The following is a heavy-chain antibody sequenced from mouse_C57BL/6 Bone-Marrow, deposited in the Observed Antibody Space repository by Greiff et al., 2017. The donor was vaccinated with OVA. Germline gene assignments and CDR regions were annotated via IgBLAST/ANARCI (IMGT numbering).Heavy chain of an antibody. D-gene: IGHD2-2*01. CDR2: IHPNSGST. Sequence: VQLQQPGAELVKPGASVKLSCKASGYTFTSYWMHWVKQRPGQGLEWIGMIHPNSGSTNYNEKFKSKATLTVVKSSSTAYMQRSSLTSEDSAVYYCARPSTMVTTSGNYAMDYGGQGTSVTVSS. J-gene: IGHJ4*01. CDR3: ARPSTMVTTSGNYAMDY. CDR1: GYTFTSYW. V-gene: IGHV1-64*01.